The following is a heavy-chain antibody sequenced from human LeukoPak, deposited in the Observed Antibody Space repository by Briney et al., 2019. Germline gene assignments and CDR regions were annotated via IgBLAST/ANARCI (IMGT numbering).Heavy chain of an antibody. J-gene: IGHJ4*02. CDR2: INHSGST. V-gene: IGHV4-34*01. CDR1: GGFFSGYY. D-gene: IGHD3-3*01. Sequence: SETLSLTCAVYGGFFSGYYWSWIHQPPGKGLEWIGEINHSGSTNYNPSLKSRVTISVDTSKNQFSLKLSSVTAADTAVYYCARGDNTYYDFWSGTVGYFDYWGQGTLVTVSS. CDR3: ARGDNTYYDFWSGTVGYFDY.